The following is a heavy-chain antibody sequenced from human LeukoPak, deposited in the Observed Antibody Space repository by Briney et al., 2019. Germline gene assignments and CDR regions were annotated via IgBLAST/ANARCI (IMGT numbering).Heavy chain of an antibody. V-gene: IGHV3-23*01. Sequence: GGSLRLSCAASGFTFSSYWMNWVRQAPGKGLEWVSTISGGGGSTYYADSVKGRFTISRDNSKNTLYLQVNSLRAEDTAVYYCAKGGKWDVTPFDYWGQGTLVTVSS. D-gene: IGHD1-26*01. J-gene: IGHJ4*02. CDR1: GFTFSSYW. CDR2: ISGGGGST. CDR3: AKGGKWDVTPFDY.